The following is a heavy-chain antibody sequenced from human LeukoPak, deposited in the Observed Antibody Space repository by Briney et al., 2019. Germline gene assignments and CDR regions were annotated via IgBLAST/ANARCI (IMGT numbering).Heavy chain of an antibody. CDR2: IYYSGST. V-gene: IGHV4-31*03. Sequence: SETLSLTCTVSGGSISSGGYYWSWLRQHPGKGLEWIGYIYYSGSTYYNPSLKSRVTISVDTSKNQFSLKLSSVTAADTAVYYCARGYDTAMAPFDYWGQGTLVTVSS. CDR3: ARGYDTAMAPFDY. D-gene: IGHD5-18*01. CDR1: GGSISSGGYY. J-gene: IGHJ4*02.